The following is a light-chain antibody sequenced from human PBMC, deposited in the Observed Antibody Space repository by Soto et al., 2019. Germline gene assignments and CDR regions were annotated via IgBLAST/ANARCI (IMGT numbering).Light chain of an antibody. Sequence: DIQMTQSPSSLSASVGDRVTITCRASQDISNYLAWFHQKPGKAPKSLISGASTLQSGVPSKVSGSGSGTDFTLTITNLQTEDFATYYCHPYKSDPITFGHGTRLEIK. CDR2: GAS. V-gene: IGKV1-16*02. J-gene: IGKJ5*01. CDR1: QDISNY. CDR3: HPYKSDPIT.